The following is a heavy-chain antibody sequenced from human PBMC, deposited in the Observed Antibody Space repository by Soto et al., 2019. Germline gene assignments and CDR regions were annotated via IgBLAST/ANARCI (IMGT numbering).Heavy chain of an antibody. CDR3: ARAGPYYLDKGFIRHNWFDP. V-gene: IGHV4-34*02. CDR1: GVSFTGYY. J-gene: IGHJ5*02. D-gene: IGHD3-10*01. Sequence: QVQLQQWGAGLLKPSETLSLTCAVFGVSFTGYYWSWIRQSPGKGLERIGEINHIGTTKYNPSPKSRVAISVNTSELQFSLNLSAVTAADTAVYYCARAGPYYLDKGFIRHNWFDPWGQGTLVTVSS. CDR2: INHIGTT.